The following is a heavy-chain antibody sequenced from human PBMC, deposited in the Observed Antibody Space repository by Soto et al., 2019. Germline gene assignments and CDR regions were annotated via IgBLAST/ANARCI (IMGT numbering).Heavy chain of an antibody. CDR2: IYWDDDK. CDR1: GFSVSTGGVG. Sequence: QITLKESGPTLVKPTQTLTLTCTFSGFSVSTGGVGVAWIRQPPGKALEWLALIYWDDDKRYIPFLQSRVTITKDTSKNQVVLTMTNMDPVDTATYYCAHKGGRGAGMDVWGQGTTVTASS. V-gene: IGHV2-5*02. J-gene: IGHJ6*02. CDR3: AHKGGRGAGMDV. D-gene: IGHD2-15*01.